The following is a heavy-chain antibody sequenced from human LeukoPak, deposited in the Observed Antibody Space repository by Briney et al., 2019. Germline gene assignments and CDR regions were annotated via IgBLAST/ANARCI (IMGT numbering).Heavy chain of an antibody. D-gene: IGHD1-1*01. Sequence: GGSLRLSCAASGFTFSSYGMHWVRQAPGKGLEWVAFIRYDGSNKYYADSVKGRFTISRDNSKNTLYLQMNSLRAEDAAVYYCAKDKGFGTGTLDYWGQGTLVTVSS. J-gene: IGHJ4*02. V-gene: IGHV3-30*02. CDR1: GFTFSSYG. CDR3: AKDKGFGTGTLDY. CDR2: IRYDGSNK.